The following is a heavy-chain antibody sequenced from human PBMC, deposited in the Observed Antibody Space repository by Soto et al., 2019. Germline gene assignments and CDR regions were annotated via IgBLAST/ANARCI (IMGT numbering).Heavy chain of an antibody. V-gene: IGHV3-21*01. CDR2: ISSSSSYI. D-gene: IGHD3-10*02. J-gene: IGHJ6*02. Sequence: GGSLRLSCAASGFTFSSYSMNWVRQAPGKGLEWISSISSSSSYIYYADSVKGRFTISRDNAKNSLYLQMNSLRAEDTAVYYCARDLVFGEFLYYYGMDVWGQGTTVTVSS. CDR1: GFTFSSYS. CDR3: ARDLVFGEFLYYYGMDV.